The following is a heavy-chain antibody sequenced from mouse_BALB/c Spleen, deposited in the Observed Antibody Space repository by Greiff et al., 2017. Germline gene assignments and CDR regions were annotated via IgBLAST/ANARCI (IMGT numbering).Heavy chain of an antibody. CDR1: GFTFSSYG. Sequence: EVQGVESGGDLVKPGGSLKLSCAASGFTFSSYGMSWVRQTPDKRLEWVATISSGGSYTYYPDSVKGRFTISRDNAKNTLYLQMSSLKSEDTAMYYCARRAYGDYAMDYWGQGTSVTVSS. J-gene: IGHJ4*01. V-gene: IGHV5-6*01. CDR2: ISSGGSYT. CDR3: ARRAYGDYAMDY. D-gene: IGHD1-1*02.